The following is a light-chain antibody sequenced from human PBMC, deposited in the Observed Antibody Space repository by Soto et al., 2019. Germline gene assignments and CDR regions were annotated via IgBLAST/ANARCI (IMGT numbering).Light chain of an antibody. CDR3: QQYNGYLWT. V-gene: IGKV1-5*03. Sequence: DIQMTQSPSTLSASVGDRVTITCRASQSFNNWLAWYQQKPGKAPKLLIYKASSLESGVPSRLSGSGSGTAFTLTISSLQPDDFATYYCQQYNGYLWTFGQGTKVEIK. CDR1: QSFNNW. CDR2: KAS. J-gene: IGKJ1*01.